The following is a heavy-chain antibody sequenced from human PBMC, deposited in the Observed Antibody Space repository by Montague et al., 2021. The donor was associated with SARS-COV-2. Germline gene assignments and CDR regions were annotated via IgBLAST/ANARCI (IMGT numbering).Heavy chain of an antibody. CDR2: IYYGGTA. Sequence: SETLSLTCTVSGGSISVSSYYWVWIRQPPGKGLEWIGSIYYGGTADYNSSLKSRVTISVDTSNNQFSLKLTSLTAADTAVYSCASSPLRTSGANWYDKYFQHWGQGTRVTVSS. J-gene: IGHJ1*01. D-gene: IGHD1-1*01. V-gene: IGHV4-39*07. CDR1: GGSISVSSYY. CDR3: ASSPLRTSGANWYDKYFQH.